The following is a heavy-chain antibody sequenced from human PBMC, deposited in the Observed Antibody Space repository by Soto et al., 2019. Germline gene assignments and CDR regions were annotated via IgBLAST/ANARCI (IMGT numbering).Heavy chain of an antibody. J-gene: IGHJ5*02. CDR1: GGTFSSYA. Sequence: QVQLVQSGAEVKKPGSSVKVSCKASGGTFSSYAISWVRQAPGQGLEWMGGIIPIFGTANYAQKFQGRVTITADKSTSTAYMELSSLRSEDTAVYYCARDRSYYDFWSGLETYTWFDPWGQGTLVTVSS. V-gene: IGHV1-69*06. CDR3: ARDRSYYDFWSGLETYTWFDP. D-gene: IGHD3-3*01. CDR2: IIPIFGTA.